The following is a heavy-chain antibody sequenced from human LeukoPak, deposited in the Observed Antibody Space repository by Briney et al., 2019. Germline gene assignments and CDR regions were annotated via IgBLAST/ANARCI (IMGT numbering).Heavy chain of an antibody. CDR1: GFTFSSYG. J-gene: IGHJ4*02. V-gene: IGHV3-30*02. CDR3: AKDGGGYCSSTSCYGRGYFDY. Sequence: GGSLRLSCAASGFTFSSYGMHWVRQAPGKGLEWVAFIRYDGSNKYYADSVKGRFTISRDNSKNTLYQQMNSLRAEDTAVYYCAKDGGGYCSSTSCYGRGYFDYWGQGTLVTVSS. CDR2: IRYDGSNK. D-gene: IGHD2-2*01.